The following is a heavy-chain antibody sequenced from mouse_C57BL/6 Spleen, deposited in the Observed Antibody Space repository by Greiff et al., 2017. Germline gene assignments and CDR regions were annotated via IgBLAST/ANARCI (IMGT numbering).Heavy chain of an antibody. Sequence: QVQLKESGAELMKPGASVKLSCKATGYTFTGYWIEWVKQRPGHGLEWIGEILPGSGSTNYNEKFKGKATFTADTSSHTAYMPLSSLTAEDSAYYYSARRRTAQALDYFDDWGQGTTLTVSS. V-gene: IGHV1-9*01. CDR3: ARRRTAQALDYFDD. CDR1: GYTFTGYW. CDR2: ILPGSGST. D-gene: IGHD3-2*02. J-gene: IGHJ2*01.